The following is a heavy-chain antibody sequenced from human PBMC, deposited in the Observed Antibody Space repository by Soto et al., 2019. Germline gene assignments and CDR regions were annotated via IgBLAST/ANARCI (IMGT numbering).Heavy chain of an antibody. CDR2: ISSDGDFI. V-gene: IGHV3-21*01. J-gene: IGHJ5*02. CDR1: GFTFSSNN. Sequence: EVQLVESGGGLVKPGGPLKLSCVASGFTFSSNNMNWVRQAPGKGLDWVSSISSDGDFIYYADSIKGLFTTSRDNTKNSLYLQINSLRAEDTAVYYCARGGSFDPWGQGTLVTVSS. CDR3: ARGGSFDP.